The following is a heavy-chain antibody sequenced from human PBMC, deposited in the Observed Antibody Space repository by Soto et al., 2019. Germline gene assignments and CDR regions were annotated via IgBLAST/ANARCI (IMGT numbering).Heavy chain of an antibody. D-gene: IGHD1-1*01. V-gene: IGHV3-74*01. CDR3: TRGPRSTSTGTGAF. J-gene: IGHJ4*02. CDR2: INDDGIST. CDR1: GFTFSMYW. Sequence: HPGGSLRLSCAASGFTFSMYWMHWVPQVPGKGPEWVSRINDDGISTNYADSVKGRFTISRDNAKNTLYLQMNALRVEDTAVYYCTRGPRSTSTGTGAFWGQGTLVIVSS.